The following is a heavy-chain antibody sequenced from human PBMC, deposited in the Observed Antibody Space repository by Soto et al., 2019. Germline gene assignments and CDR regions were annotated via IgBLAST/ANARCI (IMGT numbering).Heavy chain of an antibody. CDR2: IXXXXXX. CDR3: ARMGYGTTYTGGYYLFDS. CDR1: GGSISSYY. D-gene: IGHD2-8*02. Sequence: SETLSLTCTVSGGSISSYYWNWIRQPAGKGLEWIGRIXXXXXXXXXXXLTSRVAMSVDTSKNQFSLKLNSVTAADTAVHYCARMGYGTTYTGGYYLFDSWGQGTLVTVSS. J-gene: IGHJ5*01. V-gene: IGHV4-4*07.